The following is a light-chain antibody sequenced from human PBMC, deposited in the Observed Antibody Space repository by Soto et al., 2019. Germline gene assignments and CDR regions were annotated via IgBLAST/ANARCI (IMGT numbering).Light chain of an antibody. CDR3: QQYGSSPFT. CDR2: GAS. CDR1: QRVSSSY. J-gene: IGKJ3*01. V-gene: IGKV3-20*01. Sequence: EIVLTQSPGPLSFSQGERATLSCRASQRVSSSYLAWYQQKPGQAPRLLIYGASSRATGIPDRFSGSGSGTDFTLTISRLEPEDFAVYYCQQYGSSPFTFGPGTKVDIK.